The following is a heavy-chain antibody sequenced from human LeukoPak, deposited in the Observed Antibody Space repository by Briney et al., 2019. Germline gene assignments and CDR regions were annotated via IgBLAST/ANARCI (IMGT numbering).Heavy chain of an antibody. Sequence: GRSLRLSCAASGFTFSSYAMSWVRQAPGKGLEWVSAISGSGGSTYYADSVKGRFTISRDNSKNTLYLQMNSLRAEDTAVYYCAISKTTVTTKGPFDYWGQGTLVTVSS. CDR2: ISGSGGST. J-gene: IGHJ4*02. CDR1: GFTFSSYA. D-gene: IGHD4-17*01. CDR3: AISKTTVTTKGPFDY. V-gene: IGHV3-23*01.